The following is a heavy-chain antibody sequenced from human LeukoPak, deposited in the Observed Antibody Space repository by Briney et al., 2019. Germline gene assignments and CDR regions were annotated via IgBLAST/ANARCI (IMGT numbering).Heavy chain of an antibody. CDR3: ARGIASGY. D-gene: IGHD6-6*01. V-gene: IGHV1-69*13. Sequence: GASVKVSCKASGYTFTSYDINWVRQATGQGLEWMGGIIPIFGTANYAQKFQGRVTITADESTSTAYMELSSLRSEDTAVYYCARGIASGYWGQGTLVTVSS. J-gene: IGHJ4*02. CDR1: GYTFTSYD. CDR2: IIPIFGTA.